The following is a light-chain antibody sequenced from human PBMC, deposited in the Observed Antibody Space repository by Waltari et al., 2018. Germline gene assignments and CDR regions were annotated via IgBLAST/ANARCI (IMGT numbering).Light chain of an antibody. V-gene: IGKV1-33*01. CDR2: GAS. CDR1: QDISNY. Sequence: DIQMTQSPSSLSASVGDRVSITCQASQDISNYLNWYQQRPGKAPKLLIYGASNVETGVPSRFTGSGSGTSFTLTITSLEPEDVATYYCQHYNNLPLTFGGGTK. CDR3: QHYNNLPLT. J-gene: IGKJ4*01.